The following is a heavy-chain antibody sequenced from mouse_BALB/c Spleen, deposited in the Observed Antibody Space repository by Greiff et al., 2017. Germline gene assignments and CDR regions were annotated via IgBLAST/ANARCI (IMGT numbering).Heavy chain of an antibody. V-gene: IGHV1-67*01. CDR2: ISTYYGNT. Sequence: VQLQQSGPELVRPGVSVKISCKGSGYTFTDYAMHWVKQSHAKSLEWIGVISTYYGNTNYNQKFKGKATMTVDKSSSTAYMELARLTSEDSAIYYCAREEDDYDHFDYWGQGTSVTVSS. J-gene: IGHJ4*01. CDR1: GYTFTDYA. D-gene: IGHD2-4*01. CDR3: AREEDDYDHFDY.